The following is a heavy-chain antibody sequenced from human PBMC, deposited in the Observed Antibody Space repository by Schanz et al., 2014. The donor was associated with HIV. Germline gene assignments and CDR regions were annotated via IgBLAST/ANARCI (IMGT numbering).Heavy chain of an antibody. V-gene: IGHV1-8*02. J-gene: IGHJ4*02. Sequence: QVQLVQSGAEVKKPGASVKVSCKASGYTFTSQYMHWVRQASGLGLEWMGWMNPSTGNSGYAQMFQVRVTMTRDTSISTAYMELSSLRSEDTAVYYCASLVGATGLELDYWGQGTLVTVSS. CDR1: GYTFTSQY. D-gene: IGHD1-26*01. CDR3: ASLVGATGLELDY. CDR2: MNPSTGNS.